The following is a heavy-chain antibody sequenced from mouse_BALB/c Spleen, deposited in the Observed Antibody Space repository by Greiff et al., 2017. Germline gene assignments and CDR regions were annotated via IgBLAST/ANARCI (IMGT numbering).Heavy chain of an antibody. CDR2: ISSGSSTI. CDR1: GFTFSSFG. CDR3: ARYYDGYLYAMDY. D-gene: IGHD2-3*01. Sequence: DVMLVESGGGLVQPGGSRKLSCAASGFTFSSFGMHWVRQAPEKGLEWVAYISSGSSTIYYADTVKGRFTISRDNPKNTLFLQMTSLRSEDTAMYYCARYYDGYLYAMDYWGQGTSVTVSS. V-gene: IGHV5-17*02. J-gene: IGHJ4*01.